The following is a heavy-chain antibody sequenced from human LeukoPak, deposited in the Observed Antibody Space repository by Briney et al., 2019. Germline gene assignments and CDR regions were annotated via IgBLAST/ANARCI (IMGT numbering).Heavy chain of an antibody. D-gene: IGHD3-16*02. Sequence: GGSLRLSCAASGFTFSGYAMSWVRQAPGKGLEWVSAISGSGGSTYYADSVKGRFTISRDNSKNTLYLQMNSLRAEDTAVYYCAKDSSDYVWGSYRYAWGQGTLVTVSS. CDR3: AKDSSDYVWGSYRYA. V-gene: IGHV3-23*01. CDR1: GFTFSGYA. J-gene: IGHJ5*02. CDR2: ISGSGGST.